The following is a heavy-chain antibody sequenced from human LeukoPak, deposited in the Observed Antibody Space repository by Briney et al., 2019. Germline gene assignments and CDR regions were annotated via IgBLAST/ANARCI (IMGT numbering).Heavy chain of an antibody. CDR2: IYYSGST. V-gene: IGHV4-39*02. Sequence: PSETLSLTCTVSGGSISSSSYYWGWIRQPPGKGLEWIGSIYYSGSTYYNPSLKSRVTISVDTSKNQFSLKLSSVTAADTAVYYCAREGLLWFGELELWGQGTLVTVSS. J-gene: IGHJ1*01. D-gene: IGHD3-10*01. CDR3: AREGLLWFGELEL. CDR1: GGSISSSSYY.